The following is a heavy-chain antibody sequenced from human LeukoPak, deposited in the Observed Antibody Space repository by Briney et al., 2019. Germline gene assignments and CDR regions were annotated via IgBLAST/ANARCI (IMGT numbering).Heavy chain of an antibody. CDR2: ISYDGSDK. D-gene: IGHD6-13*01. J-gene: IGHJ4*02. CDR1: GFTFSSYA. CDR3: ARPYSSSWSYFDY. V-gene: IGHV3-30-3*01. Sequence: GGSLRLSCAASGFTFSSYAMHWVRQAPGKGLEWVAVISYDGSDKYYADSVKGRFTISRDNSKNTLYLQMNSLRAEDTAVHYCARPYSSSWSYFDYWGQGTLVTVSS.